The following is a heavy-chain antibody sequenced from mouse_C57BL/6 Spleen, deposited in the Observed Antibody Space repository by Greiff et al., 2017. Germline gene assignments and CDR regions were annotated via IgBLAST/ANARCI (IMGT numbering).Heavy chain of an antibody. CDR2: IYPGSGST. CDR3: AKGGFSAMDY. CDR1: GYTFTSYW. J-gene: IGHJ4*01. V-gene: IGHV1-55*01. Sequence: QVQLQQSGAELVKPGASVKMSCKASGYTFTSYWITWVKQRPGQGLEWIGDIYPGSGSTNYNEKFKSKATLTVDTSSSTAYMQLSSLTSEDAAVYYCAKGGFSAMDYWGQGTSVTVSS.